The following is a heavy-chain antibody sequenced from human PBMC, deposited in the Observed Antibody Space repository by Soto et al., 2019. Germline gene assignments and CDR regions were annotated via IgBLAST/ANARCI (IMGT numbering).Heavy chain of an antibody. Sequence: SLTCAVYGGSFSGYYWSWIRQPPGKGLEWIGEINHSGSTNYNPSLKSRVTISVDTSKNQFSLKLSSVTAADTAVYYCARGPDFWSGYFGWFDPWGQGTLVTVSS. V-gene: IGHV4-34*01. CDR3: ARGPDFWSGYFGWFDP. D-gene: IGHD3-3*01. J-gene: IGHJ5*02. CDR1: GGSFSGYY. CDR2: INHSGST.